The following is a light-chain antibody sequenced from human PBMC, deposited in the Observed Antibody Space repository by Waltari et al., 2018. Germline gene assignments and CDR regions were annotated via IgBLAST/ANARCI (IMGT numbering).Light chain of an antibody. J-gene: IGKJ3*01. CDR1: QSVSNN. V-gene: IGKV3-15*01. CDR3: QQYKNWPRT. CDR2: GAY. Sequence: EIVMTQSPATLSVSPGERATLSCRASQSVSNNLAWYQQNPGTAPRLLIYGAYTRATGISARFSGSGSGTDFTLTINSLQSEDFAVYYCQQYKNWPRTFGPGTKVEIK.